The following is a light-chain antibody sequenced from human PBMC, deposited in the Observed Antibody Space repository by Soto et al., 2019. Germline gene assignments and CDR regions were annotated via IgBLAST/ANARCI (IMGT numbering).Light chain of an antibody. CDR3: QQRSNWPPT. CDR1: QTVRNNY. CDR2: DAS. Sequence: EIVLTQSPGTLSLSPGERATLSCRASQTVRNNYLAWYQQKPGQAPRLLIYDASNRATGIPARFSGSGSGTDFTLTISSLEPEDFAFYYCQQRSNWPPTFGQGTLLEIK. V-gene: IGKV3-11*01. J-gene: IGKJ5*01.